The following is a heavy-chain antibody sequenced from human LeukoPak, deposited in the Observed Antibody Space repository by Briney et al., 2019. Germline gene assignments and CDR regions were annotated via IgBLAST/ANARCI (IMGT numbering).Heavy chain of an antibody. Sequence: GASVKVSCKASGFTFTSSAMQWVRQVRGQRLEWIGWIVVGSGNTNYAQKFQERVTITRDMSTSTAYMELSSLRSEDTAVYYCAAGSPYSSGPPLDYWGQGTLVTVSS. D-gene: IGHD3-22*01. CDR3: AAGSPYSSGPPLDY. CDR1: GFTFTSSA. V-gene: IGHV1-58*02. J-gene: IGHJ4*02. CDR2: IVVGSGNT.